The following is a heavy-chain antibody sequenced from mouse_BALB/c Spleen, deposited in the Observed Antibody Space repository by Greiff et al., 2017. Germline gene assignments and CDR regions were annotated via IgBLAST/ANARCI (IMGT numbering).Heavy chain of an antibody. J-gene: IGHJ3*01. CDR1: GFTFSSYG. D-gene: IGHD2-1*01. CDR3: AREDGNPVWFAY. Sequence: EVMLVESGGDLVKPGGSLKLSCAASGFTFSSYGMSWVRQTPDKRLEWVATISSGGSYTYYPDSVKGRFTISRDNAKNTLYLQMSSLKSEDTAMYYCAREDGNPVWFAYWGQGTLVTVSA. V-gene: IGHV5-6*01. CDR2: ISSGGSYT.